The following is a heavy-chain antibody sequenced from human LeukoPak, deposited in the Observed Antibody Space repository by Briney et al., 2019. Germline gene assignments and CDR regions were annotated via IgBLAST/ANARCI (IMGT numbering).Heavy chain of an antibody. Sequence: GASVKVSCKASGYTFTGYYMHWVRQAPGQGLEWMGWISAYNGNTNYAQKLQDRVTMTTDTSTSTAYMELRSLRSDDTAVYYCARTYYDFWSGYLAGGYYSSYMDVWGKGTTVTVSS. V-gene: IGHV1-18*04. D-gene: IGHD3-3*01. CDR1: GYTFTGYY. J-gene: IGHJ6*03. CDR2: ISAYNGNT. CDR3: ARTYYDFWSGYLAGGYYSSYMDV.